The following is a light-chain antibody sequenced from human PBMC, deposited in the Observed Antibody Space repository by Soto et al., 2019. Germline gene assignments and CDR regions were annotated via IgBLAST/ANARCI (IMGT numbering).Light chain of an antibody. Sequence: QSALTQPPSASGSLGQSVTISCTGTSSDVGGYDYVSWYQQHPGRAPKLTIYEVTKRPSGVPDRFSGSKSGNTASLIVSGLQAEDEADYYCSSYTGSNNLVFGGGTKLTVL. CDR1: SSDVGGYDY. CDR3: SSYTGSNNLV. V-gene: IGLV2-8*01. J-gene: IGLJ3*02. CDR2: EVT.